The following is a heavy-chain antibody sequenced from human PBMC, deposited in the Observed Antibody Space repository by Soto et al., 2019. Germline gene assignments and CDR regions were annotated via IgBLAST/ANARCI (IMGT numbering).Heavy chain of an antibody. CDR2: ISAYNGNT. J-gene: IGHJ5*02. Sequence: QVQLVQSGAEVKKPGASVKVSCKASGYTFTNYGISWVRQAPGQGLEWMGWISAYNGNTKYAQKLQGRVTMTTDTDTSTAYMELRSLRSDDTAVYYCARGVGSGSYYNQYNWFDPWGQGTLVTVSS. V-gene: IGHV1-18*01. D-gene: IGHD3-10*01. CDR3: ARGVGSGSYYNQYNWFDP. CDR1: GYTFTNYG.